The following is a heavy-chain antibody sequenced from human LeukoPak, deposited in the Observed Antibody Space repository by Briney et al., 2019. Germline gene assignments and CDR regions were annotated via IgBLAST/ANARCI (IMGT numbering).Heavy chain of an antibody. CDR2: IYYSGST. V-gene: IGHV4-31*03. CDR1: GGAISSGGYY. Sequence: SETLSLTCTVSGGAISSGGYYWSWIRQHPGKGLEWIGYIYYSGSTYYNPSLRSRVTISVDTSKNQFSLKLSSVTAADTAVYYCARAWYYYDSSAAFDYWGQGTLVTVSS. CDR3: ARAWYYYDSSAAFDY. J-gene: IGHJ4*02. D-gene: IGHD3-22*01.